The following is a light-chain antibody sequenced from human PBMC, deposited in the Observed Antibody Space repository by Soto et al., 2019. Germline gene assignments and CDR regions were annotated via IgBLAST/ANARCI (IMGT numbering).Light chain of an antibody. Sequence: DIQMNQSPSPLSASVGDRVTISCRARQSISSWLAWYQQKPGKAPKLMIYDASSLESGVTSRFSGSGSGTEFTLTISSLQPDDFATYYRQQYNSYSPRTFGQGTKVEIK. V-gene: IGKV1-5*01. CDR2: DAS. J-gene: IGKJ1*01. CDR1: QSISSW. CDR3: QQYNSYSPRT.